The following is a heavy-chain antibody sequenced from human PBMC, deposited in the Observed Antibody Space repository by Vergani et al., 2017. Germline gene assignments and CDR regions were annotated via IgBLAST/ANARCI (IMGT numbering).Heavy chain of an antibody. CDR1: GGTFSSYA. Sequence: QVQLVQSGAEVKKPGSSVKVSCKASGGTFSSYAISWVRQAPGQGLEWMGGIIPIFGTANYAQKFQGRVTITADESTSTAYMELSSLRSEDTAVYYCARDGKITIFGVVIISGFDPWGQGTLVTVSS. V-gene: IGHV1-69*01. D-gene: IGHD3-3*01. J-gene: IGHJ5*02. CDR2: IIPIFGTA. CDR3: ARDGKITIFGVVIISGFDP.